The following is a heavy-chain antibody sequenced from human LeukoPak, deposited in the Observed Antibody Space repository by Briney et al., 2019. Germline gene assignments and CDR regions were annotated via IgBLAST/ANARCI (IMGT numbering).Heavy chain of an antibody. J-gene: IGHJ4*02. Sequence: GSLRLSCAASGFSSNNYAMSWVRQAPGKGLEWVSIIIASSGSTFYADSVKGRFTISRDNSKNTLYLQMNSLRVEDTAVYYCAKGGYDYVEVAYFDFWGQGTLVTVSS. V-gene: IGHV3-23*01. D-gene: IGHD5-12*01. CDR2: IIASSGST. CDR1: GFSSNNYA. CDR3: AKGGYDYVEVAYFDF.